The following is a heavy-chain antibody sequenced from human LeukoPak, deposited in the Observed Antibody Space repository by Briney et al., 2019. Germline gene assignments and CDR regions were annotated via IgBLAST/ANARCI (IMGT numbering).Heavy chain of an antibody. CDR2: ISGSGVTT. CDR1: GFTFNSYA. CDR3: AKDPLHGESF. V-gene: IGHV3-23*01. Sequence: PGGSLRLSCEASGFTFNSYAMDWVRQAPGKGLEWVSAISGSGVTTYYADSVKGRFTISRDNSKNTLYLQMNSLRAEDTAIYYCAKDPLHGESFWGQGTLVTVSS. J-gene: IGHJ4*02. D-gene: IGHD3-10*01.